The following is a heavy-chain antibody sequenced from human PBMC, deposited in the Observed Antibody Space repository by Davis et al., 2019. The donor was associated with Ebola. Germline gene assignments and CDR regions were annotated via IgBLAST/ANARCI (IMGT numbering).Heavy chain of an antibody. CDR3: AKVYCSGGSCYGMDV. J-gene: IGHJ6*02. CDR2: ISGSGGST. D-gene: IGHD2-15*01. Sequence: GESLKISCAASGFTFSSYAMSWVRQAPGKGLEWVSAISGSGGSTYYADSVKGRFTISRDNSKNTLYLQMNSLRAEDTAVYYCAKVYCSGGSCYGMDVWGQGTTVTVSS. V-gene: IGHV3-23*01. CDR1: GFTFSSYA.